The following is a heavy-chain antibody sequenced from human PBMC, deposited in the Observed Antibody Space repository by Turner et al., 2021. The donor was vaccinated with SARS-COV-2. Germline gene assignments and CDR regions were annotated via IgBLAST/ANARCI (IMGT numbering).Heavy chain of an antibody. CDR1: GYTFTNYD. J-gene: IGHJ6*02. CDR2: MNPNSGNT. CDR3: ARLHGHCTSTSCYWDYYFGMDV. D-gene: IGHD2-2*01. V-gene: IGHV1-8*01. Sequence: QVQLVQSGAEVKKPGASVKVSCKASGYTFTNYDINWVRQATGQGLEWMGRMNPNSGNTGYAQKFPGRVTMTRDTSISTAYMELSSLRSEDTAVYYCARLHGHCTSTSCYWDYYFGMDVWGQGTTVTVSS.